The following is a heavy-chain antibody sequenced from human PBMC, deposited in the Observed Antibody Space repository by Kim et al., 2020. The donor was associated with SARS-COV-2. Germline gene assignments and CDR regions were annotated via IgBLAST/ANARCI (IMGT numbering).Heavy chain of an antibody. V-gene: IGHV4-39*01. Sequence: SETLSLTCTVSGGSISSSSYYWGWIRQPPGKGLEWIGSIYYSGSTYYNPSLKSRVTISVDTSKNQFSLKLSSVTAADTAVYYCARHPRSTSSKQWPHPDYWGQGTLVTVSS. CDR2: IYYSGST. CDR3: ARHPRSTSSKQWPHPDY. CDR1: GGSISSSSYY. D-gene: IGHD6-19*01. J-gene: IGHJ4*02.